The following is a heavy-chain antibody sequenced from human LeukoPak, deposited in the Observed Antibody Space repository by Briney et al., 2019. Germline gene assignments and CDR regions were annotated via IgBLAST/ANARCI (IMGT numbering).Heavy chain of an antibody. J-gene: IGHJ4*02. Sequence: GGSLRLSCAASGFTFSSYSMNWVRQAPGKGLEWVSSISSSSNYIYYADSVKGRFTISRDNAKNSLYLQMNSLRAEDTAVYYCARGYCSGGSCYSVFDYWGQGTLVTVSS. CDR2: ISSSSNYI. CDR1: GFTFSSYS. CDR3: ARGYCSGGSCYSVFDY. V-gene: IGHV3-21*01. D-gene: IGHD2-15*01.